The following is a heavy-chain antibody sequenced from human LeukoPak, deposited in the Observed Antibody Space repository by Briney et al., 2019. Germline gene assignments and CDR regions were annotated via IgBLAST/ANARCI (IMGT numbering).Heavy chain of an antibody. V-gene: IGHV6-1*01. J-gene: IGHJ3*02. CDR3: ARGRGDLAARAFDI. D-gene: IGHD6-6*01. CDR1: GDSVSSNSAS. Sequence: SQTLSLTCAISGDSVSSNSASWGWIRPSPSRGLGWLGRAYYRSKWSNDYAGSVRSRITINPDTTKNQFSLLLNSVTPEDTAIYYCARGRGDLAARAFDIWGQGTMVTVSS. CDR2: AYYRSKWSN.